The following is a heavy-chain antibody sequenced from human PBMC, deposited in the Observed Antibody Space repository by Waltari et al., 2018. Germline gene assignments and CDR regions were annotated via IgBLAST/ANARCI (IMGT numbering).Heavy chain of an antibody. J-gene: IGHJ4*02. Sequence: QVQLVQSGAEVKKPGSSVKVSCKASGGTFSSYTISWVRQAPGQGLEWMGRIIPILGIANYAQKFQGRVTITAEKSTSTAYMELSSLRSEDTAVYYCASSTMVRGPFDYWGQGTLVTVSS. CDR3: ASSTMVRGPFDY. CDR2: IIPILGIA. V-gene: IGHV1-69*02. D-gene: IGHD3-10*01. CDR1: GGTFSSYT.